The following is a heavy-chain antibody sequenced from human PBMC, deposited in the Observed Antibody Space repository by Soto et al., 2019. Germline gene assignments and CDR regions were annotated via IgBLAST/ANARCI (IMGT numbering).Heavy chain of an antibody. Sequence: EVQLVESGGGLVQPGGSLRLSCAASGFTFSTYWVTWVRQAPGRGLEWVANINQGGREIHYVDSVNGRFTISSDNSLKSLYLQMNSLRVEDPAVYYCGTDYRGDFDHWCQGALVTVSS. CDR1: GFTFSTYW. D-gene: IGHD4-4*01. CDR3: GTDYRGDFDH. J-gene: IGHJ4*02. V-gene: IGHV3-7*04. CDR2: INQGGREI.